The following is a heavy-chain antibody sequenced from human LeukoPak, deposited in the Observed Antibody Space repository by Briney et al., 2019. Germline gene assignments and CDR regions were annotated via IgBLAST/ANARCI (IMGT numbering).Heavy chain of an antibody. CDR2: IYYSGST. V-gene: IGHV4-59*01. Sequence: PSETLSLTCTVSGGSISSYYWSWIRQPPGKGLEWIGYIYYSGSTNYNPSLKSRVTISVDTSKNQFSLKLSSVTAADTAVYYCARSQARGGWFDPWGQGTLVTVSS. D-gene: IGHD3-10*01. CDR1: GGSISSYY. J-gene: IGHJ5*02. CDR3: ARSQARGGWFDP.